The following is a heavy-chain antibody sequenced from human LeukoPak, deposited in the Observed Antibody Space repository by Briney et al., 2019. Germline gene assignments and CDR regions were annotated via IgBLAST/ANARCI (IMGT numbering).Heavy chain of an antibody. Sequence: PGGSLRLSCAASGFTLSSYAMHWVRQAPGKGLEWVSGISGSGDNTWYADSVKGRFTISRDNSKKTLYLQMHSLRAEDTAVYYCAELGITMIGGVWGKGTTVTISS. D-gene: IGHD3-10*02. J-gene: IGHJ6*04. CDR1: GFTLSSYA. V-gene: IGHV3-23*01. CDR3: AELGITMIGGV. CDR2: ISGSGDNT.